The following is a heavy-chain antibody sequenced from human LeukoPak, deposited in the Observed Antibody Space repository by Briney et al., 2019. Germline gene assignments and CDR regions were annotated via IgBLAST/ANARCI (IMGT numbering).Heavy chain of an antibody. Sequence: ASVKVSCKASGGTFSSYAISWVRQAPGQGLEWMGGIIPIFGTANYAQKFQGRVTITTDESTSTAYMELSSLRSEDTAVYYCVRALYSSSSHSFYYYYYMDVWGKGTTVTVSS. CDR2: IIPIFGTA. CDR1: GGTFSSYA. J-gene: IGHJ6*03. CDR3: VRALYSSSSHSFYYYYYMDV. D-gene: IGHD6-6*01. V-gene: IGHV1-69*05.